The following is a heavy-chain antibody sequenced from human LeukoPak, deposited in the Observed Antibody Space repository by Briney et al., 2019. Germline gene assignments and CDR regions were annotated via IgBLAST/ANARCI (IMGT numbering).Heavy chain of an antibody. V-gene: IGHV1-8*01. CDR3: ARLDRAWLRLNDY. CDR1: GYTFTSYD. D-gene: IGHD5-12*01. CDR2: MNPNSGNT. J-gene: IGHJ4*02. Sequence: ASVKVSCKASGYTFTSYDINWVRQTTGQGLEWMGWMNPNSGNTGYAQKFQGRVTMTRNTSISTAYMELSSLRSEDTAVYYCARLDRAWLRLNDYWGQGTLVTVSS.